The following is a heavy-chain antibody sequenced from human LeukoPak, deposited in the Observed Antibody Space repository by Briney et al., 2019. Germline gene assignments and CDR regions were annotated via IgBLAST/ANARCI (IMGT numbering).Heavy chain of an antibody. D-gene: IGHD6-13*01. V-gene: IGHV4-34*01. CDR1: GGSFSGYY. J-gene: IGHJ4*02. CDR2: INHSGST. Sequence: SETLSLTCAVYGGSFSGYYWSWIRQPPGKGLEWIGEINHSGSTNYNPSLKSRVTISVDTSKNQFSLKLSSVTAADTAVYYCARGRYSTSWYSRGLGYWGQGTLVTVSS. CDR3: ARGRYSTSWYSRGLGY.